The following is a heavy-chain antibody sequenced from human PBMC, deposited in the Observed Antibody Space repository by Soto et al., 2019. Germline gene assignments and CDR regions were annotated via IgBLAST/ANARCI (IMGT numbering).Heavy chain of an antibody. V-gene: IGHV6-1*01. J-gene: IGHJ2*01. CDR2: TYYRSKWYN. CDR3: ARDPNWDWYFDL. CDR1: GDSVSSNSAA. Sequence: QALSLPSAISGDSVSSNSAAWNLIRQSPSRGLEWLGRTYYRSKWYNDYAVSVKSRITINPDTSKNQFSLQLNSVTPEDTAVYYCARDPNWDWYFDLWGRGTLVTVSS. D-gene: IGHD7-27*01.